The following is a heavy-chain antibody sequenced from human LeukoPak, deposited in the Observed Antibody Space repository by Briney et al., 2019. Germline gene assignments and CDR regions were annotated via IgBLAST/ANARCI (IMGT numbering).Heavy chain of an antibody. J-gene: IGHJ4*02. CDR3: ARDFYSSTSNRYFDY. CDR2: ISSSSTYI. V-gene: IGHV3-21*01. Sequence: PGGSLRLSCGVSGFTFSSYSMDWVRQVPGKGLEWVSSISSSSTYINYADSVKGRFAISRDNAKNSLYLQMNSLRAEDTSVYYCARDFYSSTSNRYFDYWGQGTLVTVSS. D-gene: IGHD2-2*01. CDR1: GFTFSSYS.